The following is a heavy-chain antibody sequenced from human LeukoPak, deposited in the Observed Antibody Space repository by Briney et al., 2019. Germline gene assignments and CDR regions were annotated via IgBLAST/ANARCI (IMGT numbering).Heavy chain of an antibody. V-gene: IGHV1-8*01. D-gene: IGHD3-9*01. CDR3: AKENLVVTYYDTFGRFDP. CDR1: GYTFTSYD. CDR2: MNPNSGNT. J-gene: IGHJ5*02. Sequence: GASVKVPCKASGYTFTSYDINWVRQATGQGLEWMGWMNPNSGNTGYAQKFQGRVTMTRNTSISTAYMELSSLRSEDTAVYYCAKENLVVTYYDTFGRFDPWGQGTLVTVSS.